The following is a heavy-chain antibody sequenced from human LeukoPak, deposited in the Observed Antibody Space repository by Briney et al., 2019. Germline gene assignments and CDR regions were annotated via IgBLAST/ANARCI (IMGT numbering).Heavy chain of an antibody. V-gene: IGHV1-18*01. CDR1: GYSFTTYG. J-gene: IGHJ5*02. D-gene: IGHD2-2*02. Sequence: GASVKVSCKASGYSFTTYGISWVRQAPGQGLEWMGWISVYNGNTNYAQKLQGRVTMTTDTSTSTAYMELRSLISDDSAVYYCARDQLRYCSSTSCYTSDNWFDPWGQGTLVTVSS. CDR2: ISVYNGNT. CDR3: ARDQLRYCSSTSCYTSDNWFDP.